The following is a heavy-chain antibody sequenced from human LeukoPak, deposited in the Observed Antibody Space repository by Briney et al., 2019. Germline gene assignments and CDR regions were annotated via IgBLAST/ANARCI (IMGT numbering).Heavy chain of an antibody. D-gene: IGHD6-19*01. V-gene: IGHV3-66*01. CDR3: ARRAVAGTADY. CDR2: IYSGGRT. J-gene: IGHJ4*02. CDR1: GFTVSSNY. Sequence: GGSLRLSCAASGFTVSSNYMSWVRQAPGKGLEWVSVIYSGGRTYYADSVKGRFTISRDNSKNTLYLQMNSLRVEDTAMYYCARRAVAGTADYWGQGTLVTVSS.